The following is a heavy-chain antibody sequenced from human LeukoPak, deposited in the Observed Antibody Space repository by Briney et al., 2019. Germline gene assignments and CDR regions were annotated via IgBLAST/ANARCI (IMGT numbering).Heavy chain of an antibody. CDR1: GFTVSNKY. D-gene: IGHD3-22*01. Sequence: GGSLRLSCAASGFTVSNKYMTWVRQAPGKGLEWVSLIYSDGRTYYADSVKGRCTISRDNSKNTLYLQMNSLRVEDTAVYYCARGLFLSGYLDAFDIRGQGTVVTVSS. CDR2: IYSDGRT. V-gene: IGHV3-53*01. CDR3: ARGLFLSGYLDAFDI. J-gene: IGHJ3*02.